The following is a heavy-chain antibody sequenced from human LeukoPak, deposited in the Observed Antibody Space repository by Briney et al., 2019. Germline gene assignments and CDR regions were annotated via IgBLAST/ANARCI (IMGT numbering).Heavy chain of an antibody. CDR1: GGSISSGGYY. D-gene: IGHD4-11*01. V-gene: IGHV4-31*03. CDR2: IYYSGST. J-gene: IGHJ6*02. Sequence: SETLSLTCTVSGGSISSGGYYWSWIRQHPGKGLEWIGYIYYSGSTYYNPSLKSRVTISVDTSKNQFSLKLSSVTAADTAVYYCARDALYSNYVSTYYYGMDVWGQGTTVTVSS. CDR3: ARDALYSNYVSTYYYGMDV.